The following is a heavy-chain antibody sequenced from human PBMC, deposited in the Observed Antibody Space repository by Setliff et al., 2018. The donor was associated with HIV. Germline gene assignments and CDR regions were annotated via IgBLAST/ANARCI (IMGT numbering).Heavy chain of an antibody. D-gene: IGHD3-10*01. V-gene: IGHV4-34*01. CDR2: INHSGST. J-gene: IGHJ4*02. CDR3: ARQPPLSVLQVWFDDY. Sequence: SETLSLTCAVYGGSFSGYYWSWIRQPPGKGLEWIGEINHSGSTNYNPSLKSRVTISVDTSKNQFSLKLSSVTAADTAVYYCARQPPLSVLQVWFDDYWGQGTLVTVAS. CDR1: GGSFSGYY.